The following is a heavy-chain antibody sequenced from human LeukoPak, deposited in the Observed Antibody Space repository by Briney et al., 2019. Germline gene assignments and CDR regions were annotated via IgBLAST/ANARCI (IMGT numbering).Heavy chain of an antibody. J-gene: IGHJ4*02. Sequence: GESLKISCKGSGYSFTSYWIGWVRQMPGKGLEWMGIIYPGDSDTRYSPSFQGQVTISADKSISTSYLQWNTLKASDAAMYYCARQYYDSSGYYPYFDYWGQGTLVTVSS. CDR2: IYPGDSDT. V-gene: IGHV5-51*01. CDR3: ARQYYDSSGYYPYFDY. D-gene: IGHD3-22*01. CDR1: GYSFTSYW.